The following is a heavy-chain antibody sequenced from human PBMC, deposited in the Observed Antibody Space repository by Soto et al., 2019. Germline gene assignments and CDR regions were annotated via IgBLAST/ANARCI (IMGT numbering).Heavy chain of an antibody. D-gene: IGHD3-3*01. CDR2: ISAYNGNT. Sequence: ASVKVSCKASGYTFTSYGISWVRQAPGQGLEWMGWISAYNGNTNYAQKHQGRVTMTTDTSTSTAYMELRSLRSDDTAVYYCARAPGGITIFGVVPNYYYMDVCGKGTTVTVSS. V-gene: IGHV1-18*04. CDR3: ARAPGGITIFGVVPNYYYMDV. CDR1: GYTFTSYG. J-gene: IGHJ6*03.